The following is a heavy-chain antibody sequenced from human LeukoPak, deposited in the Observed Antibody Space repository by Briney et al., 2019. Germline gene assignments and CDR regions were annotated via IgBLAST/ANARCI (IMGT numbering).Heavy chain of an antibody. CDR2: IYHSGST. D-gene: IGHD5-12*01. Sequence: PPETLSLTCAVSGGSISSGGYSWSWIRQPPGKGLEWIGYIYHSGSTYYNPSLKSRVTISVDRSKNQFSLKLSSVTAADTAVYYCARGNSGYDPGWFDPWGQGTLVTVSS. CDR1: GGSISSGGYS. V-gene: IGHV4-30-2*01. CDR3: ARGNSGYDPGWFDP. J-gene: IGHJ5*02.